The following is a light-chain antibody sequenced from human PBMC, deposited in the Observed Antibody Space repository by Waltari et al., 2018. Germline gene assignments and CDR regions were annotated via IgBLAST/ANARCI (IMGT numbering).Light chain of an antibody. CDR3: QSADNSGLYVV. Sequence: SYELTQPPSVSVSPGQTARNTCSGDALPDHSAYWYPQNPGQSPILIIYKDIERPSEIPERFAGSGSGTTCTLIITGVQAEDEADYYCQSADNSGLYVVFGGGTKLTVL. CDR2: KDI. CDR1: ALPDHS. J-gene: IGLJ2*01. V-gene: IGLV3-25*03.